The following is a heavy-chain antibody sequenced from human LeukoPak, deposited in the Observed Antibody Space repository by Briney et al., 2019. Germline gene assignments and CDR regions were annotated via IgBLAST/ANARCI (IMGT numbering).Heavy chain of an antibody. CDR3: AKMIVLRYFDWLGYFDL. CDR2: ISGSGGST. CDR1: GFTFSSYA. D-gene: IGHD3-9*01. V-gene: IGHV3-23*01. J-gene: IGHJ2*01. Sequence: GGSLRLSCAASGFTFSSYAMSWVRQAPGKGLEXXXXISGSGGSTYYADSVKGRFTISRDNSKNTLYLQMNSLRAEDTAVYYCAKMIVLRYFDWLGYFDLWGRGTLVTVSS.